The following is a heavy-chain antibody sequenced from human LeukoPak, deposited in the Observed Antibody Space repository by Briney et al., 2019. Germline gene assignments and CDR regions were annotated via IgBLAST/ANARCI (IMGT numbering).Heavy chain of an antibody. J-gene: IGHJ2*01. D-gene: IGHD3-22*01. CDR2: IYRGGSI. CDR1: GFTLSSNY. CDR3: ARAPDYYDRSGYYPIRYLDL. Sequence: GGSLRLSCAASGFTLSSNYMSWVRQAPGQGLEWVSVIYRGGSIYYADSVKGRFTISRDNSKNTLHLQMNSLRAEDTAVYYCARAPDYYDRSGYYPIRYLDLWGRGTLVTVSS. V-gene: IGHV3-66*01.